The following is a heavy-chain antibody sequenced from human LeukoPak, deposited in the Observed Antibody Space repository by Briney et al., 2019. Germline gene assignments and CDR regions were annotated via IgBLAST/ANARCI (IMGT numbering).Heavy chain of an antibody. CDR2: INHSGST. J-gene: IGHJ4*02. D-gene: IGHD6-13*01. V-gene: IGHV4-34*01. CDR1: GGSFSGYY. CDR3: ASSSSWFPKFDY. Sequence: SETLSLTCAVYGGSFSGYYWSWIRQPPGKGLEWIGEINHSGSTNYNPSLKSRVTISVDTSKNQFSLKLSSVTAADTAVYYCASSSSWFPKFDYWGQGTLVTVSS.